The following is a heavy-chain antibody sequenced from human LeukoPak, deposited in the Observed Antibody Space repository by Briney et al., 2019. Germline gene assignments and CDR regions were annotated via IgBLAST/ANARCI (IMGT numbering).Heavy chain of an antibody. V-gene: IGHV3-48*03. CDR2: ISSSGSTI. Sequence: PGGSLRLSCAASGFTFSSYEMNWVRQAPGKGLEWVSYISSSGSTIYYADSVKGRFTISRDNSKNTLYLQMNSLRAEDTAVYYCAKCMGSSGYYHDAFDIWGQGTMVTVSS. CDR1: GFTFSSYE. CDR3: AKCMGSSGYYHDAFDI. J-gene: IGHJ3*02. D-gene: IGHD3-22*01.